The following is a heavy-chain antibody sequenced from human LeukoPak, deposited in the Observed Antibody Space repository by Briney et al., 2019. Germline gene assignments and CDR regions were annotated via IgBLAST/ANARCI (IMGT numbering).Heavy chain of an antibody. J-gene: IGHJ4*02. Sequence: GASVTVSFKASGGTFSSYAISWVRQAPGQGLEWMGGIIPIFGTANYAQKFQGRVTITADKSTSTAYMELSSLRSEDTAVYYCARGAVALDYWGQGTLVTVSS. D-gene: IGHD6-19*01. V-gene: IGHV1-69*06. CDR3: ARGAVALDY. CDR1: GGTFSSYA. CDR2: IIPIFGTA.